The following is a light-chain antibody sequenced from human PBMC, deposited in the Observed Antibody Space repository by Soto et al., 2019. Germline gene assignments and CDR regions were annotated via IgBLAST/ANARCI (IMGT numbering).Light chain of an antibody. CDR1: RRLVHSNGHTY. Sequence: DVVLTQTPLSSTVTLGQAASISCRSTRRLVHSNGHTYLSWLHQRPGQPPRVLIYEISNRFSGVPDRFSGSGAGTDFTLTISRVQPEDVGTYYCMQATDFPRSFGQGTKV. CDR3: MQATDFPRS. CDR2: EIS. J-gene: IGKJ1*01. V-gene: IGKV2-24*01.